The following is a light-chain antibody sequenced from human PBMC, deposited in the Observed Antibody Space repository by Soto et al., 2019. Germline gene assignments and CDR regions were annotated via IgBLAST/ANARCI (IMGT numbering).Light chain of an antibody. CDR2: WAS. V-gene: IGKV4-1*01. CDR1: QSVLYNYNNQNH. CDR3: QQYFTTPT. J-gene: IGKJ1*01. Sequence: DIVMTQSPDSLAVSLGERATINCRSSQSVLYNYNNQNHLAWYQQKLGQPPKLIIYWASIRESGVPDRFSGRGSGTEFTLTISSLQADDVAVYYCQQYFTTPTFGQGTKVEIK.